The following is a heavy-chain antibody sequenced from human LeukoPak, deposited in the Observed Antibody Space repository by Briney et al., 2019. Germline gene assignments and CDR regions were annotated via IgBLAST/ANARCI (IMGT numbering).Heavy chain of an antibody. CDR3: AKEEYYYGSGSPFDS. D-gene: IGHD3-10*01. V-gene: IGHV3-30*18. Sequence: GGSLRLSCAASGFTFSSYAMHWVRQAPGKGLEWVAVISYDGSNEYYADSVKGRFTISRDNSKNTLFLQMNSLRAEDTAVYYCAKEEYYYGSGSPFDSWGQGTLVTVSS. CDR1: GFTFSSYA. J-gene: IGHJ4*02. CDR2: ISYDGSNE.